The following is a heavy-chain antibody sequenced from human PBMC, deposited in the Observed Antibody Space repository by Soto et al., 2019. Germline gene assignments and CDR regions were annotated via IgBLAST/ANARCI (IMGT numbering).Heavy chain of an antibody. CDR1: GGTFSSYA. Sequence: SVKVSCKASGGTFSSYAISWVRQAPGQGLEWMGGIIPIFGTANYAQKFQGRVTITADKSTSTAYMELSSLRSEDTAVYYCARAYDSSGYPRAFDIWGQGTMVTVSS. CDR3: ARAYDSSGYPRAFDI. D-gene: IGHD3-22*01. J-gene: IGHJ3*02. V-gene: IGHV1-69*06. CDR2: IIPIFGTA.